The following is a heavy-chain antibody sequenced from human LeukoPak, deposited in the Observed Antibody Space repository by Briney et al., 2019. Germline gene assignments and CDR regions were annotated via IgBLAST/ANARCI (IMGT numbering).Heavy chain of an antibody. CDR3: AVEIAAAGPAHFDY. CDR1: GGTFSSYA. CDR2: IIPIFGIA. Sequence: ASVKVSCKASGGTFSSYAISWVRQAPGQGLEWMGGIIPIFGIANYAQKFQGRVTITTDESTSTAYMELSSLRSEDTAVYYCAVEIAAAGPAHFDYWGQGTLVTVSS. V-gene: IGHV1-69*05. J-gene: IGHJ4*02. D-gene: IGHD6-13*01.